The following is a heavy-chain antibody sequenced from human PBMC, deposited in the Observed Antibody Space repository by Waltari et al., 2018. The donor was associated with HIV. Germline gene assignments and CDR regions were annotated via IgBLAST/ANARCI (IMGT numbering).Heavy chain of an antibody. D-gene: IGHD3-3*01. CDR2: IRNSGNT. Sequence: QWLLHESGPGLAKPSETLSLTCTVPRGSINIGNYYWGWIRQSPGKGLGWIGSIRNSGNTFYCPSLKRRVTLSVDPSKNQVSLGQTSVTAADTAVYYCAGHWIDDFSAWVDPWGQGTLVTVSS. CDR1: RGSINIGNYY. J-gene: IGHJ5*02. V-gene: IGHV4-39*01. CDR3: AGHWIDDFSAWVDP.